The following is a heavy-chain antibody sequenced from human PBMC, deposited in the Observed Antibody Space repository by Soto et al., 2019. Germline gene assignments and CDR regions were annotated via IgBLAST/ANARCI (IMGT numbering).Heavy chain of an antibody. CDR2: ISAYNGNT. D-gene: IGHD4-17*01. CDR3: ARVEDYGGNSFHYCYGMDV. J-gene: IGHJ6*02. V-gene: IGHV1-18*01. CDR1: GYTFTSYG. Sequence: ASVKVSCKASGYTFTSYGISWVRQAPGQGLEWMGWISAYNGNTNYAQKLQGRVTMTTDTSTSTAYMELRSLRSDDTAVYYCARVEDYGGNSFHYCYGMDVWGQGTTVTGSS.